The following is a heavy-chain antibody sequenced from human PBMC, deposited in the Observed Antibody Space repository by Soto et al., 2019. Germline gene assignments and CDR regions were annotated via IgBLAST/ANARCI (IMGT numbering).Heavy chain of an antibody. Sequence: GGTLSLSCAASGFTFSSYAMSWVRQAPGKGLEWVSAISGSGGSTYYADSVKGRFTISRDNSKNTLYLQMNSLRAEDTAVYYCATNTVSSPQFDPWGQGTLVTVSS. V-gene: IGHV3-23*01. D-gene: IGHD4-4*01. CDR3: ATNTVSSPQFDP. CDR2: ISGSGGST. CDR1: GFTFSSYA. J-gene: IGHJ5*02.